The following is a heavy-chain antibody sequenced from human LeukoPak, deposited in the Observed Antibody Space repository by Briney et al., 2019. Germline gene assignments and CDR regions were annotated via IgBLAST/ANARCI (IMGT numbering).Heavy chain of an antibody. Sequence: PGGSLRLSCAASGFTFSSYAVNWIRQPPGKGLEWIGEINHSGSTNYNPSLKSRVTISVDTSKNQFSLKLSSVTAADTAVYYCARGSYRRLRPSLDAFDIWGQGTMVTVSS. V-gene: IGHV4-34*01. J-gene: IGHJ3*02. D-gene: IGHD4-17*01. CDR3: ARGSYRRLRPSLDAFDI. CDR2: INHSGST. CDR1: GFTFSSYA.